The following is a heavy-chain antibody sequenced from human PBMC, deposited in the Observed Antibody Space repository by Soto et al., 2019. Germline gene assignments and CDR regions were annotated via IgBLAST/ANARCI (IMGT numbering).Heavy chain of an antibody. CDR2: ISSSGSTI. J-gene: IGHJ6*02. D-gene: IGHD3-9*01. CDR3: ARATSYYDILTGDGYGMGV. CDR1: GFTFSSYE. V-gene: IGHV3-48*03. Sequence: PGGSLRLSCAASGFTFSSYEMNWVRQAPGKGLEWVSYISSSGSTIYYADSVKGRFTISRDNAKNSLYLQMNSLRAEDTAVYYCARATSYYDILTGDGYGMGVWGQGTTVTVSS.